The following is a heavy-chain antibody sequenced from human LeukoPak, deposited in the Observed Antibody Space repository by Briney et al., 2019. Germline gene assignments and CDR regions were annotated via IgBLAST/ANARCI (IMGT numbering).Heavy chain of an antibody. CDR3: ARAPLRISGSCY. V-gene: IGHV4-34*01. J-gene: IGHJ4*02. CDR2: INHSGST. Sequence: SETLSLTCAVYGGSFSGYYWSWIRQPPGKGLEWIGEINHSGSTNYNPSLKSRVTISVDTSKNQFSLKLSSVTAADTAVYYCARAPLRISGSCYWGQGTLDTVSS. D-gene: IGHD1-26*01. CDR1: GGSFSGYY.